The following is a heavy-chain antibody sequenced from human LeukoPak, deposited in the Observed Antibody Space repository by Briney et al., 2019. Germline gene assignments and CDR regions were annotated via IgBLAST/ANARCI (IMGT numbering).Heavy chain of an antibody. CDR3: ARVDIVVVVAATIGSIAFDI. J-gene: IGHJ3*02. CDR2: ISAYNGNT. V-gene: IGHV1-18*04. Sequence: GVSVTVSYQSSGYTFTHYGISWVRPAPGQGLEGMGWISAYNGNTNYEQKLQGRVTMTTDTSTSTAYMELRSLRSDDTAVYYCARVDIVVVVAATIGSIAFDIWGQGTMVTVSS. D-gene: IGHD2-15*01. CDR1: GYTFTHYG.